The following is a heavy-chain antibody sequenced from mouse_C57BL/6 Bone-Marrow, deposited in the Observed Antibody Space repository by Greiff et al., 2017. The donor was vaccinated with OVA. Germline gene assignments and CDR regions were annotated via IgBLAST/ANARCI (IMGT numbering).Heavy chain of an antibody. J-gene: IGHJ2*01. CDR1: GFTFSSYA. Sequence: EVKVVESGGGLAKPGGSLKLSCAASGFTFSSYAMSWVRQTPEKRLEWVATISDGGSYTYYPDNVKGRFTISRDNAKNNLYLQMSHLKSEDTAMYYCARGYGLDYWGQGTTLTVSS. D-gene: IGHD1-1*01. CDR3: ARGYGLDY. V-gene: IGHV5-4*03. CDR2: ISDGGSYT.